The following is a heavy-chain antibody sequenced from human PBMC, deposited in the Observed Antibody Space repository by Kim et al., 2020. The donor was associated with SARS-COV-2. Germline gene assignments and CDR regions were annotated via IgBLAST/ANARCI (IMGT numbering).Heavy chain of an antibody. J-gene: IGHJ3*02. CDR3: AKRGIYGNDAFDI. V-gene: IGHV3-23*01. CDR2: ISSSGYST. D-gene: IGHD3-16*01. Sequence: GGSLRRSCVASGFTFGNSAMTWVRQAPGKGLECVSHISSSGYSTYYADSVKGRFTISRDNSKNTLYLEMNNLRVEDTAVYYCAKRGIYGNDAFDIWGQGTLVTVSS. CDR1: GFTFGNSA.